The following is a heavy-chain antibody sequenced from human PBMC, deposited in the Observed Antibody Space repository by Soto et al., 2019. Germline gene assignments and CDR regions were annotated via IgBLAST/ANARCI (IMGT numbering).Heavy chain of an antibody. CDR2: INPNSGGT. CDR1: GDTFTGYY. CDR3: ARGHLGAAGLEYFQH. V-gene: IGHV1-2*04. J-gene: IGHJ1*01. D-gene: IGHD6-13*01. Sequence: ASVKVSCKSSGDTFTGYYMHWVRQAPGQGLEWMGWINPNSGGTNYAQKFQGWVTMTRDTSISTAYMELSRLRSDDTAVYYCARGHLGAAGLEYFQHWGQGTLVTVSS.